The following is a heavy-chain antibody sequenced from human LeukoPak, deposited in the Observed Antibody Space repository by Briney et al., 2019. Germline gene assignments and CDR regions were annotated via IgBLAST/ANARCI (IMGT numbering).Heavy chain of an antibody. D-gene: IGHD2-15*01. Sequence: GGSLRLSCAASGFTFSSYWMGWVRQAPGKGLEWVANIKQDGSEKYYVDSVKGRFTISRDNAKNSLYLQMNSLRAEDTAVYYYARDDNSGYCSGGSCYYHYGMDVWGQGTTVTVSS. CDR1: GFTFSSYW. J-gene: IGHJ6*02. CDR3: ARDDNSGYCSGGSCYYHYGMDV. V-gene: IGHV3-7*01. CDR2: IKQDGSEK.